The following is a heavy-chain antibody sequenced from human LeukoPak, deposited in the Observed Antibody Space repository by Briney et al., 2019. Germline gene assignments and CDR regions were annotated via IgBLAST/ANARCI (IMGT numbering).Heavy chain of an antibody. J-gene: IGHJ6*03. CDR3: ARAGCSSTSCQDYYYYYMDV. V-gene: IGHV4-30-4*08. D-gene: IGHD2-2*01. Sequence: SETLSLTCTVSGGSISSGDYYWSWIRQPPGNGLEWIGYIYYSGSTYYNPSLKSRVTISVDTSKNQFSLKLSSVTAADTAVYYCARAGCSSTSCQDYYYYYMDVWGKGTTVTVSS. CDR1: GGSISSGDYY. CDR2: IYYSGST.